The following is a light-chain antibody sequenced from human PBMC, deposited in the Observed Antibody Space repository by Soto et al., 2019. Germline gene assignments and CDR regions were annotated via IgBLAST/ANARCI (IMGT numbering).Light chain of an antibody. J-gene: IGKJ4*01. Sequence: DIQLTQSPSSLSASVGDRVSITCQASQDIRSDLLWFQQKPGEAPKLLIFDASNLKTGVPSRFSGSGSGTHFTFTSSSLQAEDVATYFCQQYENLPLTFGGGTKVVI. CDR2: DAS. CDR3: QQYENLPLT. CDR1: QDIRSD. V-gene: IGKV1-33*01.